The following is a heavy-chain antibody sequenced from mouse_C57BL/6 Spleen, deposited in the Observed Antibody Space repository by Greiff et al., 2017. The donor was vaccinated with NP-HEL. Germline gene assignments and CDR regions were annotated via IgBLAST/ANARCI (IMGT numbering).Heavy chain of an antibody. Sequence: QVQLQQSGAELVRPGASVTLSCKASGYTFTDYEMHWVKQTPVHGLEWIGAIDPETGGTAYNQKFKGKAILTADKSSSTAYMELRSLTSEDSAVYYCTRYLYYYGSSYAWFAYWGQGTLVTVSA. J-gene: IGHJ3*01. CDR2: IDPETGGT. CDR3: TRYLYYYGSSYAWFAY. V-gene: IGHV1-15*01. CDR1: GYTFTDYE. D-gene: IGHD1-1*01.